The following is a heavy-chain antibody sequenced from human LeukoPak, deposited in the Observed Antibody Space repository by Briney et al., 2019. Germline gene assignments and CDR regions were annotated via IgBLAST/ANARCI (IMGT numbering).Heavy chain of an antibody. J-gene: IGHJ5*02. V-gene: IGHV1-2*02. CDR1: GYTFTGYY. CDR2: INPNSGGT. CDR3: ARGRLYCSGGSCFVPNWFDP. D-gene: IGHD2-15*01. Sequence: GASVKVSCKASGYTFTGYYMHWVRQAPGQGLEWMGWINPNSGGTNYAQKFQGRVTMTRDTSISTAYMELSRLRSEDMAVYYCARGRLYCSGGSCFVPNWFDPWGQGTLVTVSS.